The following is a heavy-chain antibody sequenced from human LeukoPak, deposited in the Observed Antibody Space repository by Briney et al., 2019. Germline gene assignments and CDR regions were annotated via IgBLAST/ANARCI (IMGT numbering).Heavy chain of an antibody. V-gene: IGHV5-51*01. J-gene: IGHJ5*02. CDR2: IYPGDSDT. D-gene: IGHD2-2*01. CDR1: GYSFTSYW. CDR3: ARHRPYCSSTSCYQGWFDP. Sequence: HGESLKISCKGSGYSFTSYWIGWVRQMPGEGLEWMGIIYPGDSDTRYSPSFQGQVTISADKSISTAYLQWSSLKASDTAMYYCARHRPYCSSTSCYQGWFDPWGQGTLVTVSS.